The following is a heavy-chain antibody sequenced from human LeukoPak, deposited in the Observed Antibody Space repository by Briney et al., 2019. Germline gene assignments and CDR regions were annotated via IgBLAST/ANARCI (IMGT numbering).Heavy chain of an antibody. Sequence: SETLSLTCTVSGGSISSYYWSWIRQPAGKGLEWIGRIYTSGSTNYNPSLKSRVTMSVDKSKNQFSLKLSSVTAADTAVYYCASLDIVVVPAAMPASNYYYMDVWGKGTTVTVSS. CDR1: GGSISSYY. V-gene: IGHV4-4*07. D-gene: IGHD2-2*01. CDR2: IYTSGST. CDR3: ASLDIVVVPAAMPASNYYYMDV. J-gene: IGHJ6*03.